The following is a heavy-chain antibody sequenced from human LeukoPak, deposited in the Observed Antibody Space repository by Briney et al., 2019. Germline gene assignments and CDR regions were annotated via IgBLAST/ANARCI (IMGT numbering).Heavy chain of an antibody. Sequence: GGSLRLSCAASGFTFSSYAMHWVRQAPGKGLEWVAVISYDGSNEYYADSVKGRFTISRDNSKNTLYLQMNSLRAEDTAVYYCARESIAVAGEKEPDGEIHGDAFDIWGQGTMVTVSS. J-gene: IGHJ3*02. D-gene: IGHD6-19*01. CDR3: ARESIAVAGEKEPDGEIHGDAFDI. CDR1: GFTFSSYA. CDR2: ISYDGSNE. V-gene: IGHV3-30-3*01.